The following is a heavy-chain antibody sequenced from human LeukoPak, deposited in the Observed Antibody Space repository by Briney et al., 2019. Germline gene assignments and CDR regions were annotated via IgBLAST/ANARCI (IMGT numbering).Heavy chain of an antibody. CDR3: ARDRSPRHYYDTSAYHGAAEY. V-gene: IGHV1-46*01. D-gene: IGHD3-22*01. Sequence: GASVKVSCKASGYTFTSYYMHWVRQAPGQGLEWMGIINPSGGSTSYAQKVQGRVTMTTDTSTYTAYMELRSLRSDDTAVYYCARDRSPRHYYDTSAYHGAAEYWGQGTLITVSS. CDR2: INPSGGST. CDR1: GYTFTSYY. J-gene: IGHJ4*02.